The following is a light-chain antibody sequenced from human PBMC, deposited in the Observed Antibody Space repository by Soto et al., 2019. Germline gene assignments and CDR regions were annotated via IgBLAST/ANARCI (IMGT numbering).Light chain of an antibody. CDR3: QQYGNWPPWT. CDR1: QSVSSY. Sequence: EIVLTQSPATLSLSPVERATLSCRASQSVSSYLAWYQQKPGQAPRLLIYDASNRATGIPARFSGSGSGTDFTLTISSLEPEDFAVYYCQQYGNWPPWTFGPGTKVDIK. V-gene: IGKV3-11*01. J-gene: IGKJ1*01. CDR2: DAS.